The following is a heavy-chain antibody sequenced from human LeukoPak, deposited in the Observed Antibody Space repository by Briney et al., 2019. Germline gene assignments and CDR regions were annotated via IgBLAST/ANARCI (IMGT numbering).Heavy chain of an antibody. J-gene: IGHJ2*01. CDR2: IYYTGST. CDR1: GGSISNYY. Sequence: PSETLSLTCTVSGGSISNYYWSWIRQPPGKGLEWIGYIYYTGSTNYNPSLKSRVTISVDTSKNQFSLKLSSVTAADTAVYYCVRGLPYYDSSGYNYWYFDLWGRGTLVTVSS. D-gene: IGHD3-22*01. CDR3: VRGLPYYDSSGYNYWYFDL. V-gene: IGHV4-59*01.